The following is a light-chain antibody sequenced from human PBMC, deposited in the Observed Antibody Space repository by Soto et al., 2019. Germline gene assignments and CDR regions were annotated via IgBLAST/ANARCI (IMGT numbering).Light chain of an antibody. CDR1: SGYSNYK. CDR2: VGTGGIVG. V-gene: IGLV9-49*01. J-gene: IGLJ2*01. CDR3: GADHGSGSNFVWEV. Sequence: QSVLTQPPSASASLGASVTLTCTLSSGYSNYKVDWYQQRPGKGPRFVMRVGTGGIVGSKGDGIPDRFSVLGSGLNRYLTIKNIQEEDESDYHCGADHGSGSNFVWEVFCGGTKLTVL.